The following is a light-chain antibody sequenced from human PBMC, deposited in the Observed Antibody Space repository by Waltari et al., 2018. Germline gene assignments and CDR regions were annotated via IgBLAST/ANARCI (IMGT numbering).Light chain of an antibody. Sequence: EIVMTQSPATLSVSPGERVTLSCRASHSVSTKLAWYQQRPGQAPRLLIYSASIRATDNPARFSGSGSGTEFTLTISSLQSEDFAVYYCQQYDNWHDYTFGQGTKLEIK. CDR3: QQYDNWHDYT. V-gene: IGKV3-15*01. CDR1: HSVSTK. J-gene: IGKJ2*01. CDR2: SAS.